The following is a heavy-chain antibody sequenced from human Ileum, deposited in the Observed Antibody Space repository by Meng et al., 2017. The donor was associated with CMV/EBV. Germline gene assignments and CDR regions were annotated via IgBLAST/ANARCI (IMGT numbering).Heavy chain of an antibody. D-gene: IGHD3-3*01. V-gene: IGHV4-30-4*01. CDR2: IHDSGST. Sequence: GQLQESGPELVKPSQTLSLTCTVSGDSISSGHYYWSWIRQTPGKGLEWIGHIHDSGSTYYNPSLQSRVTISVDTSKNQFSLKLSSVTAADTAVYYCARNVGFYSSQIAYWGQGALVTVSS. J-gene: IGHJ4*02. CDR1: GDSISSGHYY. CDR3: ARNVGFYSSQIAY.